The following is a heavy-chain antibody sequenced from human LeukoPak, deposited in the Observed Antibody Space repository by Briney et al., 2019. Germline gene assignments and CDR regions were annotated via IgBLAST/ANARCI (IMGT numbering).Heavy chain of an antibody. J-gene: IGHJ3*02. CDR3: AKHKDIVVVPAATGSDAFDI. V-gene: IGHV3-23*01. Sequence: GGSLRLSCAASGFTFSSYAMSWVRQAPGKGLEWVSAISGSSGSTYYADSVKGRFTISRDNSKNTLYLQMNSLRAEDTAVYYCAKHKDIVVVPAATGSDAFDIWGQGTMVTVSS. CDR2: ISGSSGST. D-gene: IGHD2-2*01. CDR1: GFTFSSYA.